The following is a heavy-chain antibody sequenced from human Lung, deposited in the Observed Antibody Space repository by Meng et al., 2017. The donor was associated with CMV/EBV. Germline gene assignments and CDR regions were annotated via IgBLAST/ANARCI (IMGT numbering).Heavy chain of an antibody. V-gene: IGHV3-23*01. CDR2: IGGVGGGT. J-gene: IGHJ4*01. D-gene: IGHD2-2*01. Sequence: GGSLRLSCTASGFTFSSYAMTWVRRAPGKGLEWVSSIGGVGGGTYYAHSVKGRFTISRDNSKSTLYLQMSSLRVDDPALYYCANGIFIYPAAILPFDYWGIGTLVTVSS. CDR1: GFTFSSYA. CDR3: ANGIFIYPAAILPFDY.